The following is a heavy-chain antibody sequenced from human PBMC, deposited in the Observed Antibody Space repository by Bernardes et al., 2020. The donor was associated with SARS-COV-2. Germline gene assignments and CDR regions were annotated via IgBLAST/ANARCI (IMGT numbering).Heavy chain of an antibody. V-gene: IGHV3-21*01. J-gene: IGHJ4*02. CDR2: ISGDLNYI. CDR1: GFTFSSYS. CDR3: ARARDYYGSDGYNYYFDY. Sequence: GGSLRLSCVASGFTFSSYSMNWVRQAPGKGLEWVSSISGDLNYIYYADSVKGRFTVSRDNAKTSLYLQMNSLRAEDTAFYYCARARDYYGSDGYNYYFDYWGQGALVSVSS. D-gene: IGHD3-22*01.